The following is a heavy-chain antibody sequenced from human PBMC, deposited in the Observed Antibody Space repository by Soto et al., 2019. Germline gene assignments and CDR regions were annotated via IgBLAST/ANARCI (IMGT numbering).Heavy chain of an antibody. CDR3: ARDSDGYSP. J-gene: IGHJ4*02. CDR2: VYSRGST. D-gene: IGHD4-4*01. Sequence: SETLSLTCAVSGASINSYYWNWIRQPPGKGLEWIGYVYSRGSTKYNPSLKSRVTISVDMFKNQISLTLSSVTAADTAMYYCARDSDGYSPWGQGTLVTVSS. CDR1: GASINSYY. V-gene: IGHV4-59*01.